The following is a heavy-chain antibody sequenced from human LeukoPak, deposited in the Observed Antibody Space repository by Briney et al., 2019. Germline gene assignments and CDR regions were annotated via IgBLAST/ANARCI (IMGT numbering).Heavy chain of an antibody. CDR2: IYTSGST. D-gene: IGHD3-9*01. CDR3: ARDGASYVLRYFDWPEGWFDP. J-gene: IGHJ5*02. CDR1: GGSISSYY. Sequence: SETLSLTCTVSGGSISSYYWSWIRQPAGKGLEWLGRIYTSGSTTYNTSLKSRATMSVDTSKNQFSLKLSSVTAADTAVYYCARDGASYVLRYFDWPEGWFDPWGQGTLVTVSS. V-gene: IGHV4-4*07.